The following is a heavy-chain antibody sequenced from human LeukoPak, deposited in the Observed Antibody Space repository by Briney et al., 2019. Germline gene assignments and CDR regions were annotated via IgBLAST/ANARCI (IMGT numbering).Heavy chain of an antibody. J-gene: IGHJ4*02. V-gene: IGHV4-34*01. CDR1: GGSFSGYY. D-gene: IGHD5-24*01. CDR2: IYYSGSS. CDR3: ARHRSGWLQSSFDY. Sequence: SETLSLTCAVYGGSFSGYYWSWIRQPPGKGLEWIGSIYYSGSSFDSPALKSRVTISVDTSKNQFSLKLSSVTAADTAVYYCARHRSGWLQSSFDYWGQGTLVTVSS.